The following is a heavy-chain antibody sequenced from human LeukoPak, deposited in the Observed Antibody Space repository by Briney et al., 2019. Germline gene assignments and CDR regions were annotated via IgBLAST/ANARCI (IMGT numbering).Heavy chain of an antibody. D-gene: IGHD2-2*01. V-gene: IGHV4-34*01. Sequence: SETLSLTCAVYGGSFSGYYWSWIRQPPGKGLEWIGEINHSGSTNYNPSLKSRVTISVDTSKNQFSLKLSSVTAADTAVYYCAGGRDIVVVPAASGVNWFDPWGQGTLVTVSS. CDR1: GGSFSGYY. CDR2: INHSGST. CDR3: AGGRDIVVVPAASGVNWFDP. J-gene: IGHJ5*02.